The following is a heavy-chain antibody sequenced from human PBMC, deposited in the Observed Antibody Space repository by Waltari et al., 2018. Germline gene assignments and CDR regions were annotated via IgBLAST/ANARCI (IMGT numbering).Heavy chain of an antibody. CDR3: ARADIVVVVATGKFDP. J-gene: IGHJ5*02. V-gene: IGHV4-39*07. CDR1: GGSISSSSYY. D-gene: IGHD2-15*01. Sequence: QLQLQESGPGLVKPSETLSLTCTVAGGSISSSSYYWGWIRQHTGKGLEWIGSIYYSGSTYYNPSLKSRVTISVYTSKNQFSLKLSSVTAADTAVYYCARADIVVVVATGKFDPLGQGTLVTVSS. CDR2: IYYSGST.